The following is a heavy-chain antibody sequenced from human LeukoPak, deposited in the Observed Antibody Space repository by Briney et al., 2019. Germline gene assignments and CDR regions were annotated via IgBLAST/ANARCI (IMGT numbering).Heavy chain of an antibody. V-gene: IGHV4-34*01. J-gene: IGHJ4*02. CDR3: ARAHSSSWYMDY. CDR1: GGSFSGYY. Sequence: SETLSLTCAVYGGSFSGYYWSWIRQPPGKGLEWIGEINHSGSTNYNPSLKSRVTISVDTSENQLSLKLRSVTAADTAVYYCARAHSSSWYMDYWGQGTLVTVSS. D-gene: IGHD6-13*01. CDR2: INHSGST.